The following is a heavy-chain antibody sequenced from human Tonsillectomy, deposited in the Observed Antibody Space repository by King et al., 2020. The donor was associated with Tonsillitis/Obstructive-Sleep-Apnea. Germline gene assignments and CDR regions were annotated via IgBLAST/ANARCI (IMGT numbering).Heavy chain of an antibody. CDR2: IIPIIDIA. Sequence: VQLVQSGAEVKKSGSSVKVSCKASGGTFSSYAISWVRQAPGQGLEWMGGIIPIIDIANYAQKFQGRVTITADKSTSTACMELSSLRSEDTAVYYCARGSGDYGDYVGGMDVWGQGTTVTVSS. V-gene: IGHV1-69*10. CDR1: GGTFSSYA. CDR3: ARGSGDYGDYVGGMDV. D-gene: IGHD4-17*01. J-gene: IGHJ6*02.